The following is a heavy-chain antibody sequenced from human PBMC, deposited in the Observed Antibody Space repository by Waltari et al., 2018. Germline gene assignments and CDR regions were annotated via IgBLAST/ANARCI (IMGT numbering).Heavy chain of an antibody. CDR2: IYYSGST. D-gene: IGHD4-17*01. Sequence: QLQLQESGPGLVKPSETLSLTCTVSGGSISSSSYYWGWIRQPPGKGLEWIGSIYYSGSTYYNPSLKSRVTISVDTSKNQFSLKLSSVTAADTAVYYCVRVGSTVTRRNWYFDLWGRGTLVTVSS. CDR3: VRVGSTVTRRNWYFDL. V-gene: IGHV4-39*07. J-gene: IGHJ2*01. CDR1: GGSISSSSYY.